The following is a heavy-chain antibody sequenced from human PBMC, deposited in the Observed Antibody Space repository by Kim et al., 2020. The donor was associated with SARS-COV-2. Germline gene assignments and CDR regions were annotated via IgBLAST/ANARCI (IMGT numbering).Heavy chain of an antibody. CDR2: IYYSGST. J-gene: IGHJ2*01. V-gene: IGHV4-59*01. Sequence: SETLSLTCTVSGGSISSYYWSWIRQPPGKGLEWIGYIYYSGSTNYNPSLKSRVTISVDTSKNQFSLKLSSVTAADTAVFYCARGPRNHWYFDLWGRGTLVTVSS. D-gene: IGHD1-1*01. CDR1: GGSISSYY. CDR3: ARGPRNHWYFDL.